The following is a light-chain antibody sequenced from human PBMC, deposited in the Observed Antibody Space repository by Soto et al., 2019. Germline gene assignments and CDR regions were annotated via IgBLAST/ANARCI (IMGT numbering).Light chain of an antibody. CDR1: QSISSY. Sequence: DIQMTQSPSSLSASVGDRVTITCRASQSISSYLNWYQQKPGKAPKLLIYAASSLQSGVPSRFSGSGSGTDFTLTISSLQPEDFSNCYYQHSYSTLIPFGQGTRLEIK. CDR3: QHSYSTLIP. V-gene: IGKV1-39*01. CDR2: AAS. J-gene: IGKJ5*01.